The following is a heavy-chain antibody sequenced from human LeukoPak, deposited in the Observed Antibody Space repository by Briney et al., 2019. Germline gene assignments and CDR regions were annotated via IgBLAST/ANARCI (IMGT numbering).Heavy chain of an antibody. CDR3: ARVEIWFGELGWFDP. CDR1: HGSISSYY. Sequence: SETLSLTCTVSHGSISSYYWSWIRQPPGKGLEWIGYIYYSGSTNYNPSLKSRVTISVDTSKNQFSLKLSSVTAADTAVYYCARVEIWFGELGWFDPWGQGTLVTVSS. V-gene: IGHV4-59*01. J-gene: IGHJ5*02. CDR2: IYYSGST. D-gene: IGHD3-10*01.